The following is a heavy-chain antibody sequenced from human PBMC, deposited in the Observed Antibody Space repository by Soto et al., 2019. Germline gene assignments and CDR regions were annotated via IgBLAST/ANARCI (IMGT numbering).Heavy chain of an antibody. Sequence: QVQLQQWGAGLLKPSETLSLTCAVYGGSFSTYYWTWIRQPPGKGLEWIGEINPSGSPNYTPSLKSRLTMSLDTSQNHFSLQLTSVTAADTAVYYCARGDSRYSGLWGQGILVTVSA. CDR3: ARGDSRYSGL. J-gene: IGHJ4*02. D-gene: IGHD5-12*01. CDR2: INPSGSP. V-gene: IGHV4-34*01. CDR1: GGSFSTYY.